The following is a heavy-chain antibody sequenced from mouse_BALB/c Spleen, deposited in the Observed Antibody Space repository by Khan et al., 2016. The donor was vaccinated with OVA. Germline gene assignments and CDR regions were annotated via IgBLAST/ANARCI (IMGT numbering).Heavy chain of an antibody. CDR3: ARGGYNPAMDY. D-gene: IGHD1-3*01. CDR2: ILPGSGTT. V-gene: IGHV1-9*01. CDR1: GYTFSMYW. J-gene: IGHJ4*01. Sequence: QVQLQQSGAELMKPGASVTLSCKATGYTFSMYWIEWVKQRPGHGLEWLGDILPGSGTTNNNEKFKGRAPFTADTSSNTAYMQLSSLTSEDSAIYYCARGGYNPAMDYWGQGTSVTVSS.